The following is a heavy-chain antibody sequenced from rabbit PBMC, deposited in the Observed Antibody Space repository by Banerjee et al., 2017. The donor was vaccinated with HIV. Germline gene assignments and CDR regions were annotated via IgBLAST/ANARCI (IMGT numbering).Heavy chain of an antibody. CDR2: IYAGSSGST. D-gene: IGHD3-1*01. CDR1: GFSFSSGYY. J-gene: IGHJ3*01. CDR3: ARDLIGNAWNTDL. V-gene: IGHV1S40*01. Sequence: QSLEESGGDLVKPGASLTLTCTASGFSFSSGYYMCWVRQAPGKGLEWIACIYAGSSGSTYYASWAKGRFTISKTSSTTVTLQMTSLTAADTATYFCARDLIGNAWNTDLWGQGTLVTVS.